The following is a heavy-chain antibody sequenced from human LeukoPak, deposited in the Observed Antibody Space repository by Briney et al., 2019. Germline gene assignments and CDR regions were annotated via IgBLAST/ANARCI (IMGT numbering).Heavy chain of an antibody. D-gene: IGHD6-19*01. CDR3: ARSGGWRSSYFDY. CDR1: GGSFSGYY. CDR2: INHSGST. V-gene: IGHV4-34*01. Sequence: RPSETLSLTCAVYGGSFSGYYWSWIRQPPGKGLEWIGEINHSGSTNYNPSLKSRVTISVDTSKNQFSLKLSSVTAADTAVYYCARSGGWRSSYFDYWGQGTLVTVSS. J-gene: IGHJ4*02.